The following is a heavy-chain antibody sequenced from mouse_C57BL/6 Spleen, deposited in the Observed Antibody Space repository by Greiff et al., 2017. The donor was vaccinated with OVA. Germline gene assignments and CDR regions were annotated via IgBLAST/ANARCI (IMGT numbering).Heavy chain of an antibody. CDR3: ARWGTGPFDY. CDR1: GFTFSDYY. J-gene: IGHJ2*01. CDR2: ISNGGGST. V-gene: IGHV5-12*01. D-gene: IGHD4-1*01. Sequence: EVKLMESGGGLVQPGGSLKLSCAASGFTFSDYYMYWVRQTPEKRLEWVAYISNGGGSTYYPDTVKGRFTISRDNAKNTLYLQMSRLKSEDTAMYYCARWGTGPFDYWGQGTTLTVSS.